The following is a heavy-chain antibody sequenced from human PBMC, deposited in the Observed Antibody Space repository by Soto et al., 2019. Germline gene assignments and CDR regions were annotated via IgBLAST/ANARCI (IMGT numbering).Heavy chain of an antibody. V-gene: IGHV3-23*01. CDR1: GFTFNSYV. CDR2: ISRSGRGSA. CDR3: ARGRYLDSSDYWVANLPFDH. Sequence: PVGSLRLSCAASGFTFNSYVMTWVRQAPGEGLEWVSSISRSGRGSAYYADSVKGRFTISRDNSENTLFLQMNNLRDEDTALYYCARGRYLDSSDYWVANLPFDHWGLGTLVNVSS. J-gene: IGHJ4*02. D-gene: IGHD3-22*01.